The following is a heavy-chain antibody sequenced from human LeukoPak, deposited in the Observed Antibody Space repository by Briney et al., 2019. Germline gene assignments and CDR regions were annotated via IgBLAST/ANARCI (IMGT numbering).Heavy chain of an antibody. V-gene: IGHV3-21*01. J-gene: IGHJ4*02. CDR1: GFAFNGYN. CDR3: ARDLSGEFLSVGFDY. Sequence: GSLRLSCAASGFAFNGYNMNWVRQAPGMGLEWVSSISTSSAYKSYADSLKGRFTISRDNAKNSLYLQMNSLRAEDTAVYYCARDLSGEFLSVGFDYWGQGILVTVSS. CDR2: ISTSSAYK. D-gene: IGHD3-10*01.